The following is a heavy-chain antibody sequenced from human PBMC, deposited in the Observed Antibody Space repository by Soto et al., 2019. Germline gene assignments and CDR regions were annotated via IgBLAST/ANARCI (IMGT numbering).Heavy chain of an antibody. CDR3: TSDGTHNWV. D-gene: IGHD1-1*01. CDR2: IYSGGAT. V-gene: IGHV3-66*01. CDR1: GFTVSNNY. Sequence: EVQLVESGGGLVQPGGSLRLSCAASGFTVSNNYMRWVRQAPGKGLEWVSLIYSGGATYYADSVKGRFTISRDNSKNTLYLHMTSLRAEDTAVYYCTSDGTHNWVGGQGILVTVSS. J-gene: IGHJ4*02.